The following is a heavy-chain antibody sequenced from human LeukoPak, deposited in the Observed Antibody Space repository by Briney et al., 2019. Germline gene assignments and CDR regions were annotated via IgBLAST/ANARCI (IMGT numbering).Heavy chain of an antibody. CDR2: INHSGST. Sequence: PSETLSLTCAVYGGSFSGYYWSWIRQPPGKGLEWIGEINHSGSTNYNPSLKSRVTMSVDTSKNQFSLKLSSVTATDTAVYYCARGVVGATPTNWFDPWGQGTLVTVSS. CDR1: GGSFSGYY. D-gene: IGHD1-26*01. V-gene: IGHV4-34*01. J-gene: IGHJ5*02. CDR3: ARGVVGATPTNWFDP.